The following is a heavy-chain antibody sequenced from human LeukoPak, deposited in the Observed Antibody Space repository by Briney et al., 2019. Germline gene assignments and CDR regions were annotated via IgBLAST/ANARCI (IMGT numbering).Heavy chain of an antibody. J-gene: IGHJ5*02. CDR2: LNEDGSTA. V-gene: IGHV3-74*01. CDR3: VRERIYYSDLAYKERENFDP. Sequence: GGSLRLSCAASGFTFSLYWMHWVRQGPGTGLMWVSRLNEDGSTADYADSVKGRFTMSRDNAKGKVFLEMRGLTVEDTAIYFCVRERIYYSDLAYKERENFDPWGRGTLVTVSS. CDR1: GFTFSLYW. D-gene: IGHD1-26*01.